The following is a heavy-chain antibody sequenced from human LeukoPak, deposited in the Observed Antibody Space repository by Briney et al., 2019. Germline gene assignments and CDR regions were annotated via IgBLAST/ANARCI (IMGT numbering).Heavy chain of an antibody. V-gene: IGHV4-59*01. CDR2: IYYSGST. Sequence: SETLSLTCTVSGGSISSYYWSWIRQPPGKGLEWIGYIYYSGSTNYNPSLKSRVTISVDTSKNQFSLKLSSVTAADTAVYYCAKLPGYCSTTSCHKWFDPWGQGTLVTVSS. CDR3: AKLPGYCSTTSCHKWFDP. D-gene: IGHD2-2*01. CDR1: GGSISSYY. J-gene: IGHJ5*02.